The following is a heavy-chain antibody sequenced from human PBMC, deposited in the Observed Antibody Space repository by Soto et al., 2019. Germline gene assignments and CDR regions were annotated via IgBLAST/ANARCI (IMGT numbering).Heavy chain of an antibody. D-gene: IGHD5-12*01. CDR3: ASGRDGYNFGAFDI. J-gene: IGHJ3*02. CDR1: GGTFSSYA. CDR2: IIPIFGTA. Sequence: SVKVSCKASGGTFSSYAISWVRQAPGQGLEWMGGIIPIFGTANYAQKFQGRVTITADKSTSTAYMELSSLRSEDTAVYYCASGRDGYNFGAFDIWGQGTMVTVSS. V-gene: IGHV1-69*06.